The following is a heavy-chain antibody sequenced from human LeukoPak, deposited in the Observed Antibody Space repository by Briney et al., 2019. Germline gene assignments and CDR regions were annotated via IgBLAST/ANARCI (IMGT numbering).Heavy chain of an antibody. D-gene: IGHD3-16*02. CDR2: INHSGST. J-gene: IGHJ4*02. CDR1: GGSFSGYY. CDR3: ARRSGYVWGSYRYAWEN. Sequence: SETLSLTCAVYGGSFSGYYWSWLRQPPGKGLELIGEINHSGSTNYNPSLKSRVTISVDTSKNQFSLKLSSVTAADTAVYYCARRSGYVWGSYRYAWENWGQGTLVTVSS. V-gene: IGHV4-34*01.